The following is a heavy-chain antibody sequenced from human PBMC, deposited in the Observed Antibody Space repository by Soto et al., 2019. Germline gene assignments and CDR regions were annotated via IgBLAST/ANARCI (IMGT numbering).Heavy chain of an antibody. Sequence: SQTLSLTCVISGDSVSSNGACWNWIRQSPSRGLQWLGRIYYRSKWFHDYAASVESRMAINPDTSRNQFSLQLNYVTPEDTAVYSCARVYCSAGTCLDGLDFWGQGTTVTVSS. D-gene: IGHD2-15*01. J-gene: IGHJ6*02. CDR3: ARVYCSAGTCLDGLDF. V-gene: IGHV6-1*01. CDR1: GDSVSSNGAC. CDR2: IYYRSKWFH.